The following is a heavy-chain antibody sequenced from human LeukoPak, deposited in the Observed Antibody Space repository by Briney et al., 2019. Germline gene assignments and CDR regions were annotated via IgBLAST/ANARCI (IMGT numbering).Heavy chain of an antibody. CDR3: AKDVDTAWYYFDY. J-gene: IGHJ4*02. V-gene: IGHV3-74*01. CDR1: GFTFSSYW. Sequence: TGGSLRLSCAASGFTFSSYWMHWVRQAPGKGLVWVSRINSDGSTTSYADSVKGRFTISRDNSKNTLYLQMNSLRAEDTAVYYCAKDVDTAWYYFDYWGQGTLVTVSS. CDR2: INSDGSTT. D-gene: IGHD5-18*01.